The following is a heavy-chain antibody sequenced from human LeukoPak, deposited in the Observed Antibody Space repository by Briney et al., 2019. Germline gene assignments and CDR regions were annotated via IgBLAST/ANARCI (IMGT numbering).Heavy chain of an antibody. CDR2: ISGSGGST. CDR3: AKDEGSSGPYNWFDP. Sequence: GGSLRLSCAVSGFTFANAWMTWVRQAPGKGLEWVSAISGSGGSTYYADSVKGQFTIYRDNSKNTLYVQMNSLRAEDTAVYYCAKDEGSSGPYNWFDPWGQGTLVTVSS. V-gene: IGHV3-23*01. D-gene: IGHD6-19*01. J-gene: IGHJ5*02. CDR1: GFTFANAW.